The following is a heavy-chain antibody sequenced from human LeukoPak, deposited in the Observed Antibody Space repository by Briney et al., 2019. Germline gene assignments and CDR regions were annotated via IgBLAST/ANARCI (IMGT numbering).Heavy chain of an antibody. D-gene: IGHD2-15*01. CDR1: GYTFTNYG. Sequence: ASVKVSCKASGYTFTNYGISWVRQAPGQGFEWMGWISAYYDNTNYAQKLQGRVTMTTDTSTSTAYMELRSLRSDDTAVYYCARYYCSGGSCYYNLDYWGQGTLVTVSS. CDR2: ISAYYDNT. J-gene: IGHJ4*02. V-gene: IGHV1-18*01. CDR3: ARYYCSGGSCYYNLDY.